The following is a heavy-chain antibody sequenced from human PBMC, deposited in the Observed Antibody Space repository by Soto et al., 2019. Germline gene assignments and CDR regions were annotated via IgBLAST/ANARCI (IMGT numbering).Heavy chain of an antibody. CDR3: AYSTGWYRHDV. J-gene: IGHJ3*01. CDR2: IFHSGDT. D-gene: IGHD6-19*01. Sequence: QVQLQESGPGLVKPSGTLSLTCAVSGDSISNSRWWTWVRQPRGKGLGWIGDIFHSGDTNYNPSLKSLVYISIDKSQNQFSLKVSSVTAADTAVYYCAYSTGWYRHDVWGQGTLVTVSS. CDR1: GDSISNSRW. V-gene: IGHV4-4*02.